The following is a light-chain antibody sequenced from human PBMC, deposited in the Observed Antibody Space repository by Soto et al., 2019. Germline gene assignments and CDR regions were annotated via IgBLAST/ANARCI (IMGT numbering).Light chain of an antibody. CDR3: SSYIVTTLDVV. CDR2: DVS. Sequence: QSALTQPASVSGSPGQSITISCTGTSSDVGVSWYQQHPGKAPKLMIFDVSNRPSGVSTRFSGSKSGNTASLTISGLQAEDEADYYCSSYIVTTLDVVFGGGTKVTVL. J-gene: IGLJ2*01. V-gene: IGLV2-14*03. CDR1: SSDVGV.